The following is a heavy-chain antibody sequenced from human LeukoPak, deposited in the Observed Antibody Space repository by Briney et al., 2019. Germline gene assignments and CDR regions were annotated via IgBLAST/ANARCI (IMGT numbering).Heavy chain of an antibody. D-gene: IGHD6-19*01. CDR3: ARTSALAVAGYNFDY. J-gene: IGHJ4*02. CDR2: INPNSGGT. V-gene: IGHV1-2*02. Sequence: ASVKVSCKASGYTFTGYYMHWVRQAPGQGLEWMGWINPNSGGTNYAQKFQGRVTMTRDTSISTAYMELSRLRSDDTAVYYCARTSALAVAGYNFDYWGQGTLVTVSS. CDR1: GYTFTGYY.